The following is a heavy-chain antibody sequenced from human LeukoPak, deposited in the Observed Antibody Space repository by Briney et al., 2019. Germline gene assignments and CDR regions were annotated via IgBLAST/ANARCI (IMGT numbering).Heavy chain of an antibody. J-gene: IGHJ5*02. Sequence: SETLSLTCTVSGGSISSYYWSWIRQPPGKGLEWIGYIYYSGSTNYNPSLKSRVTISVDTSKNQFSLKLSSVTAADTAVYYCARHAYSSSWYNWFDPWGQGTLVTVSS. CDR2: IYYSGST. V-gene: IGHV4-59*01. D-gene: IGHD6-13*01. CDR1: GGSISSYY. CDR3: ARHAYSSSWYNWFDP.